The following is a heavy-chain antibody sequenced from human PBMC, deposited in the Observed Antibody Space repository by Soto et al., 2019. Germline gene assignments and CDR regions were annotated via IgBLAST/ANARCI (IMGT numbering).Heavy chain of an antibody. J-gene: IGHJ4*02. CDR2: ISGSGAST. V-gene: IGHV3-23*01. CDR3: AHFDWFIDY. CDR1: GFTFSSYA. D-gene: IGHD3-9*01. Sequence: EVPLLESGGGLVQPGGSLRLSYAASGFTFSSYAMSWVRQAPGKGLEWVSAISGSGASTYYADSVKGRFTISRDNSKNTLYLQMNRLRAEDTAVYYCAHFDWFIDYWGQGTLVTVSS.